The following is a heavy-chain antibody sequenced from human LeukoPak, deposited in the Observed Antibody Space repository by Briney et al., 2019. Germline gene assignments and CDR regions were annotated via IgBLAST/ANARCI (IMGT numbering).Heavy chain of an antibody. CDR2: ISAYNGNT. Sequence: ASVTVSFTAFGYTFSNYGFSWVRQAPGQGLEWMGWISAYNGNTNYAQKVQGRVTMTTDTSTSTAYMELRRLRSDDTAVYYCARGRYYDILTGYYALDYWGQGTLVTVSS. V-gene: IGHV1-18*01. CDR1: GYTFSNYG. CDR3: ARGRYYDILTGYYALDY. J-gene: IGHJ4*02. D-gene: IGHD3-9*01.